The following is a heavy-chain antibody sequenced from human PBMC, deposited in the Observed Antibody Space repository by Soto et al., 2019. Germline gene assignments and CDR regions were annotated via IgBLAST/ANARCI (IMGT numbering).Heavy chain of an antibody. D-gene: IGHD3-22*01. V-gene: IGHV1-2*02. CDR3: ARGGTFAYDTSGYSVY. CDR1: GYPFSAYC. Sequence: DSVKVCFKTSGYPFSAYCMHWVRQAPGQGLEWMGWINPKSGGTLYAQKFQGRVTMTRDTSISTAYMELSRLRSDDTAVYYCARGGTFAYDTSGYSVYWGQGTTVTVSS. CDR2: INPKSGGT. J-gene: IGHJ4*02.